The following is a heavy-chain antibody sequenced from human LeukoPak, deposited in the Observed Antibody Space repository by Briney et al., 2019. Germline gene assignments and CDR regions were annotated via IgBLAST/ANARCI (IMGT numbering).Heavy chain of an antibody. Sequence: GGSLRLSCVASGFTFSTYSMNWVRQAPGKGLEWVSSISPSGAYIYYADSLKGRFTISRDNAKTSLFLQMNSLRAEDTAVYYCARVANGATVFDFWGQGTLVTVSS. CDR2: ISPSGAYI. D-gene: IGHD2-8*01. J-gene: IGHJ4*02. CDR3: ARVANGATVFDF. V-gene: IGHV3-21*01. CDR1: GFTFSTYS.